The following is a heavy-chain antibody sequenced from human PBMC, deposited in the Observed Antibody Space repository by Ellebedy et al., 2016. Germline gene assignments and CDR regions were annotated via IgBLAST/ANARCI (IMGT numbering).Heavy chain of an antibody. CDR2: ISGSGTII. V-gene: IGHV3-48*04. CDR1: GFIFSSYT. J-gene: IGHJ5*02. CDR3: VREVVGEYLGEFSPWFDH. Sequence: GGSLRLXXAASGFIFSSYTMNWVRQAPGKGLEWISYISGSGTIIYYADSVKGRFTISRDNSQNSVFLQMNSLRAEDTALYYCVREVVGEYLGEFSPWFDHWGQGALVTVSS. D-gene: IGHD3-16*02.